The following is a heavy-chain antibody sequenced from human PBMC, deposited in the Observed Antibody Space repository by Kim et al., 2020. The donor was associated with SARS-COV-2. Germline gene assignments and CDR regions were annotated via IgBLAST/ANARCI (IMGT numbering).Heavy chain of an antibody. J-gene: IGHJ6*02. CDR3: AREEIEWIQLWSDNYGMDV. CDR2: ITSSSSYI. V-gene: IGHV3-21*01. Sequence: GGSLRLSCAASGFTFSSYSMNWVRQAPGKGLEWVSSITSSSSYIYYADSVKGRFTISRDNAKSSLYLQMNSLRAEDTAVYYCAREEIEWIQLWSDNYGMDVWGQGTTVTVSS. CDR1: GFTFSSYS. D-gene: IGHD5-18*01.